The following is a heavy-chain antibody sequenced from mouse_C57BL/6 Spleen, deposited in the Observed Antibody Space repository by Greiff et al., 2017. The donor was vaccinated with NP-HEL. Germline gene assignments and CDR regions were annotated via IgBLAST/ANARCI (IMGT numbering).Heavy chain of an antibody. J-gene: IGHJ3*01. D-gene: IGHD1-1*01. CDR1: GYTFTSYD. CDR3: ARSGYYGSRETPWFAY. Sequence: QVQLQQSGPELVKPGASVKSSCKASGYTFTSYDINWVKQRPGQGLEWIGWIYPRDGSTKYNEKFKGKATLTVDTSSSTAYMELHSLTSEDSAVYFCARSGYYGSRETPWFAYWGQGTLVTVSA. CDR2: IYPRDGST. V-gene: IGHV1-85*01.